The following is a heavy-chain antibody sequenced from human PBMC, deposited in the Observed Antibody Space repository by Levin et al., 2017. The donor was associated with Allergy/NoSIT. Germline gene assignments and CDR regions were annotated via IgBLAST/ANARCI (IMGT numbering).Heavy chain of an antibody. Sequence: SCAASGFTFSDYAMSWVRQAPGQGLEWVSGISGGGDSTYYADSVKGRFTISRDNSRHTLYLQMNSLRAEDTAVYYCAKRRGYGEVDYWGQGTLVTVSS. J-gene: IGHJ4*02. D-gene: IGHD3-22*01. CDR2: ISGGGDST. CDR1: GFTFSDYA. V-gene: IGHV3-23*01. CDR3: AKRRGYGEVDY.